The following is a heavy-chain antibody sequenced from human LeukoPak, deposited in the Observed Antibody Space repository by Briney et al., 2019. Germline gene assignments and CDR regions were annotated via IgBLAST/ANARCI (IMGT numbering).Heavy chain of an antibody. CDR3: ATVVDTAMVFAFDI. Sequence: ASVKVSCKVSGYTLTELSMHWVRQAPGRGLEWMGGFDREDGETIYAQKFQGRVTMTEDTSTDTAYMELSSLRSEDTAVYYCATVVDTAMVFAFDIWGQGTMVTVSS. CDR1: GYTLTELS. CDR2: FDREDGET. V-gene: IGHV1-24*01. D-gene: IGHD5-18*01. J-gene: IGHJ3*02.